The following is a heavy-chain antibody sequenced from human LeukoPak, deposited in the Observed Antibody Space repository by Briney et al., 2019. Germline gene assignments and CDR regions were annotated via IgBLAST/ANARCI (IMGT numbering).Heavy chain of an antibody. CDR2: ISSSSSYI. J-gene: IGHJ4*02. CDR3: ASGSYYDSEGDY. Sequence: GGSLRLSCAASGFTFSSYSMNWVRQAPGKGLEWVSSISSSSSYIYYADSVKGRFTISRDNAKNSLYLHMNSLRAEDTAVYYCASGSYYDSEGDYWGQGTLVTVSS. D-gene: IGHD1-26*01. V-gene: IGHV3-21*01. CDR1: GFTFSSYS.